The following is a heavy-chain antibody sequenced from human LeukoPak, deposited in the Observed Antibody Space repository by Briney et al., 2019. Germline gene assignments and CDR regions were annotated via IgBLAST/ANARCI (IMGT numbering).Heavy chain of an antibody. Sequence: GGSLRLSCAASGFTFSSYGMHWVRQAPGKGLEWVAVIWYDGSNKYYADSVKGRFTISRDNSKNTLYLQMNSLRAEDTAVYYCARDRWELLGYLYYWGQGILVTVSS. CDR3: ARDRWELLGYLYY. CDR2: IWYDGSNK. D-gene: IGHD1-26*01. V-gene: IGHV3-33*01. J-gene: IGHJ4*02. CDR1: GFTFSSYG.